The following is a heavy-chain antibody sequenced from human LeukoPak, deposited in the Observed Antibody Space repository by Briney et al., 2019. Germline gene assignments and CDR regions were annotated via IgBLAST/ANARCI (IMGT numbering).Heavy chain of an antibody. CDR1: GGSFRGYY. Sequence: SETLSLTCAVYGGSFRGYYWSWLRQPPGRGLEWIGEINHSGSTNYNPSSKCRVTISVDPSKSQFSLKLSTATAAITAEYYCARGRLTGYAYWGQGTLVTVSS. CDR2: INHSGST. V-gene: IGHV4-34*01. D-gene: IGHD3-9*01. CDR3: ARGRLTGYAY. J-gene: IGHJ4*02.